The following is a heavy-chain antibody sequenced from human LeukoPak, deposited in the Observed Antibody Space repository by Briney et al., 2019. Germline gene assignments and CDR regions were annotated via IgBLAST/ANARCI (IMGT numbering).Heavy chain of an antibody. Sequence: ASVKVSCKASGGTFSSYAISWVRQAPGQGLEWMGWISAYNGNTNYAQKLQGRVTMTTDTSTSTAYMELRSLRSDDTAVYYCAREYCSGGSCYVAFDIWGQGTMVTVSS. J-gene: IGHJ3*02. V-gene: IGHV1-18*01. CDR2: ISAYNGNT. CDR3: AREYCSGGSCYVAFDI. D-gene: IGHD2-15*01. CDR1: GGTFSSYA.